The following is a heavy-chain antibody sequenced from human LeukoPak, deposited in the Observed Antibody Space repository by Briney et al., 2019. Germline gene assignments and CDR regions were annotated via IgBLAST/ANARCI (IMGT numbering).Heavy chain of an antibody. CDR1: GGSFSGYY. V-gene: IGHV4-34*01. Sequence: SETLSLTCAVYGGSFSGYYWSWIRQPPGKGLEWIGEINHSGSTNYNPSLKSRVTISVDTSKNQFSLKLSSVTAAVTAVYYCAGSYCSSTSCYSGDYWGQGTLVTVSS. J-gene: IGHJ4*02. CDR2: INHSGST. CDR3: AGSYCSSTSCYSGDY. D-gene: IGHD2-2*01.